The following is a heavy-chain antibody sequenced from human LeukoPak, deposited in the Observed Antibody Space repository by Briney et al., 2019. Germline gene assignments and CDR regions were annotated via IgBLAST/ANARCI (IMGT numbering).Heavy chain of an antibody. CDR1: GFTFDDYA. CDR3: AKARLRYFDWLCFDY. Sequence: GGSLRLSCAASGFTFDDYAMHWVRQAPGKGLEWVSGISWNSGSIGYAVSVKGRFTISRDNAKNSMYLQMNSLRAEDTALYYCAKARLRYFDWLCFDYWGQGTLVTVSS. D-gene: IGHD3-9*01. V-gene: IGHV3-9*01. J-gene: IGHJ4*02. CDR2: ISWNSGSI.